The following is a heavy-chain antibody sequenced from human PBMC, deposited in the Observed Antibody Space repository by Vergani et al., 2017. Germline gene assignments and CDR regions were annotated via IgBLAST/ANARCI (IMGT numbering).Heavy chain of an antibody. D-gene: IGHD6-6*01. J-gene: IGHJ4*02. V-gene: IGHV3-48*03. Sequence: EVQLVESGGGLVQPGGSLRLSCAASGFTFSSYEMNWVRQAPGKGLEWVSYISSSGSTIYYADSVKGRFTISRDNAKNSLYLQMNSLRAEDTAVYYCARDRGGWQLGEFDYWGQGTLVTVSS. CDR1: GFTFSSYE. CDR3: ARDRGGWQLGEFDY. CDR2: ISSSGSTI.